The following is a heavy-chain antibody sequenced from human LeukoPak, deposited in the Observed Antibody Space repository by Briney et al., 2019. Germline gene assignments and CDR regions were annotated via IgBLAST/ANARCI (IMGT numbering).Heavy chain of an antibody. CDR1: GFTFSSYG. J-gene: IGHJ6*02. D-gene: IGHD4-17*01. CDR3: ARIYGDLLYYYYSGMDV. V-gene: IGHV3-33*08. CDR2: IWYDGSNK. Sequence: PGGPLRLSCAASGFTFSSYGMHWVRQAPGKGLEWVAVIWYDGSNKYYADSVKGRFTISRDNSKNTRYLQMNSLRAEDTAVYYCARIYGDLLYYYYSGMDVWGQGTTVTVSS.